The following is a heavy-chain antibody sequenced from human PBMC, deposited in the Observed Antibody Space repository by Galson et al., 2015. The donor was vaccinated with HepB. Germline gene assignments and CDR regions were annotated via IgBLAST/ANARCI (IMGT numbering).Heavy chain of an antibody. Sequence: SVKVSCKASGYTFTGYYMHWVRQAPGQGLEWMGWINPNSGGTNYAQKFQGWVTMTRDTSISTAYMELSRLRSDDTAVYYCARANIEVGATSYYYYYGMDVWGQGTTVTVSS. CDR2: INPNSGGT. CDR1: GYTFTGYY. D-gene: IGHD1-26*01. J-gene: IGHJ6*02. CDR3: ARANIEVGATSYYYYYGMDV. V-gene: IGHV1-2*04.